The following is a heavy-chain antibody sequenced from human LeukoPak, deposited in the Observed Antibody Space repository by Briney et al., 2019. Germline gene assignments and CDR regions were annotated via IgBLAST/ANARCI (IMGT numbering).Heavy chain of an antibody. Sequence: GGSLRLSCAASGFTFSTFAMHWVRLSPEKGLEWVSSITGSGPYILYADSVKRRFTISRDNTKNLLYLEMNSLRAEDTAVYYCARIIGISGTYPTDYWGQGTLVTVSS. CDR2: ITGSGPYI. CDR1: GFTFSTFA. V-gene: IGHV3-21*06. D-gene: IGHD1-26*01. J-gene: IGHJ4*02. CDR3: ARIIGISGTYPTDY.